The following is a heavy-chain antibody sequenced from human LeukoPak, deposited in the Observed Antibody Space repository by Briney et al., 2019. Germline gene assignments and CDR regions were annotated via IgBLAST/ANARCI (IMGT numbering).Heavy chain of an antibody. CDR2: ISWNSGSI. V-gene: IGHV3-9*01. CDR3: AKGHTYGLGESYLDF. Sequence: GGSLRLSCEASGYTFDDYAMHWVRQAPGKGLEWVSGISWNSGSIGYADSVKGRFSISRDNGKNSLYLQMDSLATEDTALYYCAKGHTYGLGESYLDFWGQGTLVSVSS. J-gene: IGHJ4*02. D-gene: IGHD5-18*01. CDR1: GYTFDDYA.